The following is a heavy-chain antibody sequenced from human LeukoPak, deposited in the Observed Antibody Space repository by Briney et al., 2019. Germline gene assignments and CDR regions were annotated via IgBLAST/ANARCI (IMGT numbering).Heavy chain of an antibody. CDR2: IGGSGSST. Sequence: GGSLRLSCAASGFTFSNSDMSWVRQAPGKGLEWVSAIGGSGSSTFYADSLKGRFTVSRDNSKNTLYLQMSSLRAEDTAVYYCAKSRLTPHPWGQGTLVTVSS. CDR1: GFTFSNSD. D-gene: IGHD1-14*01. CDR3: AKSRLTPHP. J-gene: IGHJ5*02. V-gene: IGHV3-23*01.